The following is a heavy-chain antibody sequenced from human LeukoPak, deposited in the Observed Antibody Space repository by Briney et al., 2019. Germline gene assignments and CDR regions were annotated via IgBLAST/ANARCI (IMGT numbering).Heavy chain of an antibody. CDR2: IYTSGST. Sequence: SETLSLTCTVSGGSISSYYWSWIRQPPGKGLEWIGYIYTSGSTNYNPSLKSRVTISVDTSKNQFSLRLSSVTAADTAVYYCARGSSRSAGYFDYWGQGTLVTVSS. V-gene: IGHV4-4*09. J-gene: IGHJ4*02. CDR1: GGSISSYY. D-gene: IGHD3-10*01. CDR3: ARGSSRSAGYFDY.